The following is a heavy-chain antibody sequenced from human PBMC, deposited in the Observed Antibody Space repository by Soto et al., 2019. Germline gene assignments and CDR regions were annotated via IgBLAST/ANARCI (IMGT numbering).Heavy chain of an antibody. Sequence: QPGGSLRLSCAASGFTFTSYWMSWVRQAPGKGLEWVASIKQNGGEEYYVDSVKGRFTISRDSAKNSLYLEMNSLRAEDRAVYYCATSSDTGYIFDFWGQGTLVTVSS. CDR2: IKQNGGEE. CDR1: GFTFTSYW. V-gene: IGHV3-7*01. D-gene: IGHD3-9*01. J-gene: IGHJ4*02. CDR3: ATSSDTGYIFDF.